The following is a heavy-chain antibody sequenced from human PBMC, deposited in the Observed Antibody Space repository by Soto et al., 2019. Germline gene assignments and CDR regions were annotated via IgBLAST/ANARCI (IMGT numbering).Heavy chain of an antibody. V-gene: IGHV4-39*01. CDR2: IHYTGKA. CDR1: GGSISINDYY. J-gene: IGHJ4*02. D-gene: IGHD6-19*01. Sequence: QLQLQESGPGLVKPSETLSLTCTVSGGSISINDYYWGWIRQPPGQGLEWIGNIHYTGKAYYNPSRNSRVTISVDTSKDQFSLRLTSVTAADTAVYYCADMRGQWLPRDWGQGTLVTVSS. CDR3: ADMRGQWLPRD.